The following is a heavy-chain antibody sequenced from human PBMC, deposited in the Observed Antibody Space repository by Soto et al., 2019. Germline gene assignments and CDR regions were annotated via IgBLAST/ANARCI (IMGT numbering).Heavy chain of an antibody. CDR1: GFTFSSYS. Sequence: QVQLVESGGGVDQPGRSLRLSCAASGFTFSSYSMHWVRQGPGKGLEWVAVISYDGSDEDYAAYVKGRFTISRDNSTSTLYLQMDSLRAEDTAVYYCARATNSYHSSGRWYFDLWGRGTLVTVSS. CDR3: ARATNSYHSSGRWYFDL. D-gene: IGHD6-19*01. V-gene: IGHV3-30-3*01. J-gene: IGHJ2*01. CDR2: ISYDGSDE.